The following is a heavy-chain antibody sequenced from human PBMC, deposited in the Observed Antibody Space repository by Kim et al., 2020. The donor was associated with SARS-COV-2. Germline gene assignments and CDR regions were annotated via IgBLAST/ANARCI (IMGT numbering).Heavy chain of an antibody. Sequence: VKGRITIARDNAKTTLYLQMNSLRAEDTAVYYCARGDYGSGDYYYYGMDVWGQGTTVTVSS. CDR3: ARGDYGSGDYYYYGMDV. D-gene: IGHD3-10*01. V-gene: IGHV3-74*01. J-gene: IGHJ6*02.